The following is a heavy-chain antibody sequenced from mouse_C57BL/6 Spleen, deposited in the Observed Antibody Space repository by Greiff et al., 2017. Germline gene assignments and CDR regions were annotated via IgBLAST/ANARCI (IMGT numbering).Heavy chain of an antibody. CDR2: IDPSDSYT. J-gene: IGHJ3*01. CDR1: GYTFTSYW. V-gene: IGHV1-59*01. Sequence: QVQLKQPGAELVRPGTSVKLSCKASGYTFTSYWMHWVKQRPGQGLEWIGVIDPSDSYTNYNQKFKGKATLPVDTSSSTAYRQLSSLTSEDSAVDYCERDGDDYDGFAYWGQGTLVTVSA. D-gene: IGHD2-4*01. CDR3: ERDGDDYDGFAY.